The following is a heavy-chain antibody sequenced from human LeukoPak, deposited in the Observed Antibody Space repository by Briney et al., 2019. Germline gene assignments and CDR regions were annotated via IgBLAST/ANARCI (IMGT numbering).Heavy chain of an antibody. J-gene: IGHJ4*02. CDR2: IYYSGST. Sequence: SETLSLTCTVSGGSISSSSYYWGWIRQPPGKGLEWIGGIYYSGSTYYNPSLKSRVTISVDTSMNQFSLKLSSVTAADTAVYYCARHPGDGYNSDVDYWGQGTLVTVSS. CDR3: ARHPGDGYNSDVDY. D-gene: IGHD5-24*01. CDR1: GGSISSSSYY. V-gene: IGHV4-39*01.